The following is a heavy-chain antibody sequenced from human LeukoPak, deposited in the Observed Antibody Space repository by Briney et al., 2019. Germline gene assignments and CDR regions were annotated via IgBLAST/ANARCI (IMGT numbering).Heavy chain of an antibody. CDR3: AKEGRLDYYDSSGYYSNWFDP. CDR1: GDSFSSNSAA. V-gene: IGHV6-1*01. D-gene: IGHD3-22*01. Sequence: SQTLSLTCAISGDSFSSNSAAWNWIRQSPSRGLEWLGRTYYRSKWYNDYAVSVKSRITINPDTSKNQFSLQPNSVTPEDTAAYYCAKEGRLDYYDSSGYYSNWFDPWGQGTLVTVSS. CDR2: TYYRSKWYN. J-gene: IGHJ5*02.